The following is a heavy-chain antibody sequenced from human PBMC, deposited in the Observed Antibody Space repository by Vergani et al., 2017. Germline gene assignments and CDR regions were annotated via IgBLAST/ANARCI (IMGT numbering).Heavy chain of an antibody. CDR2: IYSTGST. D-gene: IGHD3-10*01. V-gene: IGHV4-31*11. J-gene: IGHJ4*02. Sequence: QVQLQESGPGLVKPSETLSLICDVFDFISNGHYWNWIRQHPGKGLEWIGYIYSTGSTHHNPSLRRRINMSVDTSKNQFSLKLNSVTAADTAMYYCARSRIYYGAGSPDYWGQGTLVTVSS. CDR1: DFISNGHY. CDR3: ARSRIYYGAGSPDY.